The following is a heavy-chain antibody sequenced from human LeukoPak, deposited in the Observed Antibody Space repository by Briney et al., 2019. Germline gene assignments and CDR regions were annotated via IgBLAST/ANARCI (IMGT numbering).Heavy chain of an antibody. Sequence: PSETLSLTCAVFGGSFSGYYWSWIRQPPGKGLEWIGEINHSGSTNYNPSLKSRVTISVDTSKNQFSLKLSSVTAADTAVYYCARLGRKMDYYYYYCMDVWGKGTTVTVSS. CDR2: INHSGST. D-gene: IGHD5-24*01. CDR1: GGSFSGYY. J-gene: IGHJ6*03. V-gene: IGHV4-34*01. CDR3: ARLGRKMDYYYYYCMDV.